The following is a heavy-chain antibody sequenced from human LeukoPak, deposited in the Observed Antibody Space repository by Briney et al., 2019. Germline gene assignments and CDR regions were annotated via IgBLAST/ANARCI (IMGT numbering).Heavy chain of an antibody. CDR3: AKDRVAATIPNWFDP. Sequence: GGSLRLSCAASGFTFNSYAMSWVRQAPGKGLEWVSTIVAGGGITYYADSVKGRFTISRDNSKNTLYLQMNSLRAEDTAVYYCAKDRVAATIPNWFDPWGQGTLVTVSS. V-gene: IGHV3-23*01. CDR1: GFTFNSYA. CDR2: IVAGGGIT. J-gene: IGHJ5*02. D-gene: IGHD5-12*01.